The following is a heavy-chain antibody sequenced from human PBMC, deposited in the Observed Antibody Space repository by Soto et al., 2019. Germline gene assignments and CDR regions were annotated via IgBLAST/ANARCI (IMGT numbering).Heavy chain of an antibody. CDR1: GYTFTSYD. J-gene: IGHJ4*02. CDR2: MNPNSGNT. Sequence: ASVKVSCKASGYTFTSYDINWVRQATGQGLEWMGWMNPNSGNTGYAQKFQGRVTMTRNTSTSTAYMELSSLRSEDTAVYYCARGYCSSTSCYVFGLDHWGQGTLVTVSS. V-gene: IGHV1-8*02. CDR3: ARGYCSSTSCYVFGLDH. D-gene: IGHD2-2*01.